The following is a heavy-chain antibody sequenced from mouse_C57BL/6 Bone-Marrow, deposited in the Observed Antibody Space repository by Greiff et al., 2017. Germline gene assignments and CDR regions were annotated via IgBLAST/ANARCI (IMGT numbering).Heavy chain of an antibody. D-gene: IGHD1-1*01. J-gene: IGHJ1*03. V-gene: IGHV1-52*01. CDR3: ARGITTDV. Sequence: VQLQQPGAELVRPGSSVKLSCKASGYTFTSYWMHWVKQRPIQGLEWIGNIDPSDSETTYNQKFKDKATLTVDKSSSTAYMQLSSLTSEDSAVYYCARGITTDVWGTGTTVTVSS. CDR1: GYTFTSYW. CDR2: IDPSDSET.